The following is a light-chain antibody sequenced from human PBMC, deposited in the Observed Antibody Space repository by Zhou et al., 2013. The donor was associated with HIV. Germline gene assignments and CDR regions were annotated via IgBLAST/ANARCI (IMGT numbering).Light chain of an antibody. CDR2: GAS. CDR3: QQANRFPQT. Sequence: DIQMTQSPSSLSASVGDRVTITCRASQNIRSSLNWYQQKPGQAPKLLIYGASSLQSGVPSRFSGSGFGTDFTLTINRLHPEDFATYYCQQANRFPQTFGQGTKVEIK. CDR1: QNIRSS. V-gene: IGKV1-39*01. J-gene: IGKJ2*01.